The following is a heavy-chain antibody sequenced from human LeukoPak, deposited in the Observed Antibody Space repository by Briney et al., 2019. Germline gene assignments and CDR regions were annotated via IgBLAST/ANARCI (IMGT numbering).Heavy chain of an antibody. CDR3: ARDLNTALIFDY. J-gene: IGHJ4*02. V-gene: IGHV1-69*05. Sequence: SVKVSCKASGGTFSSYAISWVRQAPGQGLEWMGGIIPIFGTASYAQKFQGRVTMTRDTSTSTVYMELSSLRSEDTAVYYCARDLNTALIFDYWGQGTLVTVSS. CDR2: IIPIFGTA. CDR1: GGTFSSYA. D-gene: IGHD5-18*01.